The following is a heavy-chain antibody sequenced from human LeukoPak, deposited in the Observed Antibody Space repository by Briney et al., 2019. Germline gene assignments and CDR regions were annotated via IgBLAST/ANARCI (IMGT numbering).Heavy chain of an antibody. V-gene: IGHV3-48*01. CDR2: ISSSSSTI. CDR1: GFTFSSYS. CDR3: ARENYDSSGYYISRYYHYGMDV. D-gene: IGHD3-22*01. J-gene: IGHJ6*02. Sequence: GGSLRLSCAASGFTFSSYSMNWVRQAPGKGLEWVSYISSSSSTIYYADSVKGRFTISRDNAKNSLYLQMNSLRAEDTAVYYCARENYDSSGYYISRYYHYGMDVWGQGTTVTVSS.